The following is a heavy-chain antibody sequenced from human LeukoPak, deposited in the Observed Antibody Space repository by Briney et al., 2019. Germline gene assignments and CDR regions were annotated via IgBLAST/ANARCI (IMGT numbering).Heavy chain of an antibody. CDR3: ARDRDWYSFDS. CDR2: IKQDGSEK. Sequence: PGGSLRLSCTASGFTFSSYWMDWVRQAPGKGLEWVANIKQDGSEKYYMDSVKGRFTISRDNAKNSLYLQMNSLRAEDTAVYYCARDRDWYSFDSWGQGTLVTVSS. V-gene: IGHV3-7*03. CDR1: GFTFSSYW. J-gene: IGHJ4*02. D-gene: IGHD6-19*01.